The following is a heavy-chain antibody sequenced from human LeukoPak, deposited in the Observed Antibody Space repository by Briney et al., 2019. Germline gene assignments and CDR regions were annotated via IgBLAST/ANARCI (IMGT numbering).Heavy chain of an antibody. Sequence: ASVKVSCKASGYTFTGFYMHWVRQAPGQGLEWMGCINPNSGGTNYAQKFQGRLTMTRDTSISTAYMELSRLRSDDTAVYYCARAAEQWLTNWFDPWGQGTLVTVSS. J-gene: IGHJ5*02. CDR2: INPNSGGT. V-gene: IGHV1-2*02. CDR3: ARAAEQWLTNWFDP. CDR1: GYTFTGFY. D-gene: IGHD6-19*01.